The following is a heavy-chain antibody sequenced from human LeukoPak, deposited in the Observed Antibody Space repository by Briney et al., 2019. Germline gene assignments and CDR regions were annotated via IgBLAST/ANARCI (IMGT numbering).Heavy chain of an antibody. CDR1: GYTVTSYV. V-gene: IGHV1-18*04. J-gene: IGHJ6*04. D-gene: IGHD2-2*01. Sequence: SAVKVSYKGSGYTVTSYVIIWVRQAPGQGVEGMGWISAYKGKTNYAQKRQGRVTMITDTSTRTAYTELSSLRSDDTAVYYCASPYCSSTSCYADYGMDVWGKGTTVTVSS. CDR2: ISAYKGKT. CDR3: ASPYCSSTSCYADYGMDV.